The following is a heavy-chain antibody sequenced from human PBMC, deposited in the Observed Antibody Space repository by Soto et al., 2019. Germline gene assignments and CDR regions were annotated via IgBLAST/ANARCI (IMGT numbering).Heavy chain of an antibody. CDR3: AREGSNNYNEYYFDS. Sequence: PGGSLRLSCAASEFTFSSYSMNWVRQAPGKGLGWVSSISGSGNYTHYADFLRGRFTISRDNAKTSLYLQMNSLRAEDTAVYYCAREGSNNYNEYYFDSWGQGTVVTVSS. CDR2: ISGSGNYT. CDR1: EFTFSSYS. J-gene: IGHJ4*02. V-gene: IGHV3-21*01. D-gene: IGHD4-4*01.